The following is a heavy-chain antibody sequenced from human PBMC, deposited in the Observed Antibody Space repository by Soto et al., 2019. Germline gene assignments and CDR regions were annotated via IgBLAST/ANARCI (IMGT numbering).Heavy chain of an antibody. J-gene: IGHJ6*03. CDR3: ARVKYAVTPSYYYYYMDV. Sequence: GGSLRLSCAASGFTVSSNYMSWVRQAPGKGLEWVSVIYSGGSTYYADPVKGRFTISRDNSKNTLYLQMNSLRAEDTAVYYCARVKYAVTPSYYYYYMDVWGKGTTVTVSS. V-gene: IGHV3-66*01. CDR2: IYSGGST. CDR1: GFTVSSNY. D-gene: IGHD4-4*01.